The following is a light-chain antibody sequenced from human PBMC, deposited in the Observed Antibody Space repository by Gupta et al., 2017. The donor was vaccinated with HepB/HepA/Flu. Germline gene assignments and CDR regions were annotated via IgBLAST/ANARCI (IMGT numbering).Light chain of an antibody. V-gene: IGKV1-5*03. CDR3: QRT. Sequence: DIQMTQSPSTLSASVGDRDTITCRASQTISSWLAWYQQRPGKAPKLLIQRASSLESGVPSRFSGSQSGTEFTLTINSLQPDDFATYYCQRTFGQGTKVEIK. CDR1: QTISSW. CDR2: RAS. J-gene: IGKJ1*01.